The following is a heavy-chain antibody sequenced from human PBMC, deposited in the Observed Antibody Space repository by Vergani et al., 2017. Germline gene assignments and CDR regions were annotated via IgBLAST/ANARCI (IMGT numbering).Heavy chain of an antibody. CDR3: ARGGPGYYGSGSYRHWFDT. D-gene: IGHD3-10*01. V-gene: IGHV3-48*03. CDR2: ISDRGTTT. CDR1: GFTFSTFE. J-gene: IGHJ5*02. Sequence: EVQLVESGGGSVQPGGSLRVSCAASGFTFSTFEMNWVRQAPGKGPEWVSYISDRGTTTYFADSVKGRFTISRDNAKNSLYLQMNNLRAEDTAVYYCARGGPGYYGSGSYRHWFDTWGQGTLVTVSS.